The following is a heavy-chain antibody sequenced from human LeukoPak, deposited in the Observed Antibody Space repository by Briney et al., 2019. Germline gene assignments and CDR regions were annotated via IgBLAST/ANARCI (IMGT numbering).Heavy chain of an antibody. Sequence: SETLSLTCTVSGGSISTGSYYWGWVRQPPGKGLEYIGSISYSGTTYYNPSLKSRVTISVDTSKNHFSLNLSSVSAADTAVYYCARDGAGSYAYFWGQGTLVTVSS. CDR1: GGSISTGSYY. CDR3: ARDGAGSYAYF. V-gene: IGHV4-39*02. J-gene: IGHJ4*02. CDR2: ISYSGTT. D-gene: IGHD3-16*01.